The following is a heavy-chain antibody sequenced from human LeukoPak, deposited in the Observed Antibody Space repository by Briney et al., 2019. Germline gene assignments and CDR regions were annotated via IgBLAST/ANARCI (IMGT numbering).Heavy chain of an antibody. CDR3: AREGPIVGATHLVDY. V-gene: IGHV1-2*02. J-gene: IGHJ4*02. Sequence: GASVKVSCKASGYTFTDYYMHWVRQAPGQGLEWMGWINPNSGGTNYAQKFQGRVTMTRDTSISTAYMEPSRLRSDDTAVYYCAREGPIVGATHLVDYWGQGTLVTVSS. CDR2: INPNSGGT. CDR1: GYTFTDYY. D-gene: IGHD1-26*01.